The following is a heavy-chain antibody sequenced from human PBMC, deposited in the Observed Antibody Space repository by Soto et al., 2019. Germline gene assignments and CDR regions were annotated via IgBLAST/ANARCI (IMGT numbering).Heavy chain of an antibody. Sequence: QVQLVQSGAEVKKPGSSVKVSCKASGGTFSSYTISWVRQAPGQGLEWMGRIIPILGIANYAQKFQGRVTITADKSTRTAYMELSSLRSEDTAVYYCASSRKGVVVPAANWFDPWGQGTLVTVSS. CDR1: GGTFSSYT. J-gene: IGHJ5*02. CDR2: IIPILGIA. CDR3: ASSRKGVVVPAANWFDP. V-gene: IGHV1-69*02. D-gene: IGHD2-2*01.